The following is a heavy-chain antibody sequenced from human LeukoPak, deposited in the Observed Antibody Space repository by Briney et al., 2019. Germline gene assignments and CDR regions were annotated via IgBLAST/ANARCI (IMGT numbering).Heavy chain of an antibody. CDR1: GYTLTVLF. Sequence: ASVKVSCKVSGYTLTVLFIHCVRHAPGKGLEWMGGFDPEDGEIIYARKFQGGVTMTEDTSTDTAYMELSSLRSENTAVYYYTTVDCSGGSCSVGYFDYWGQGTLVTVSS. CDR2: FDPEDGEI. D-gene: IGHD2-15*01. V-gene: IGHV1-24*01. CDR3: TTVDCSGGSCSVGYFDY. J-gene: IGHJ4*02.